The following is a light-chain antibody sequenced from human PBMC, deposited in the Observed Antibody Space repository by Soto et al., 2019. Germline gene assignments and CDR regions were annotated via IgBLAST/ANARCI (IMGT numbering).Light chain of an antibody. Sequence: QSALTQPPSASGSLGQSVTISCTGTRRDVGGYNYVSWYQQHPGKAPRFMIYEVTKRPSGVPDRFSASKSGNTASLTVSGLQAEDEAEYYCSSYAGNNNYVFGSGTKLTVL. CDR1: RRDVGGYNY. CDR3: SSYAGNNNYV. V-gene: IGLV2-8*01. CDR2: EVT. J-gene: IGLJ6*01.